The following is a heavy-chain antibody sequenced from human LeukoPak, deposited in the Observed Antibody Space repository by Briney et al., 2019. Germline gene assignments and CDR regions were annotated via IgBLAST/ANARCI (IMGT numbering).Heavy chain of an antibody. J-gene: IGHJ4*02. CDR3: VTGNRFDF. Sequence: GGSLRLSCAASGFTFSDHDMDWVRQAPGKGLERVGRTRNKANSYTTEYAAAVKGRFTISRHDSKNSLYLQMNSLKTEDTAVYHCVTGNRFDFWGQGTLVTVSS. D-gene: IGHD1-20*01. V-gene: IGHV3-72*01. CDR2: TRNKANSYTT. CDR1: GFTFSDHD.